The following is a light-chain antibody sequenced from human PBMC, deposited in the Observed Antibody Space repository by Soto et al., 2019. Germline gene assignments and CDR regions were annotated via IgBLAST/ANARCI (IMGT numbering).Light chain of an antibody. CDR2: GAS. Sequence: EIVLTQSPGTLSLSPGERATLSCRASQSVSSTYLAWYQQKPGQAPRLLIYGASSRATGIPDRFSGSGSGTDFTLTISRLEPEDFAVYYCHQYGTSRRTFGHGTKVEIK. V-gene: IGKV3-20*01. J-gene: IGKJ1*01. CDR1: QSVSSTY. CDR3: HQYGTSRRT.